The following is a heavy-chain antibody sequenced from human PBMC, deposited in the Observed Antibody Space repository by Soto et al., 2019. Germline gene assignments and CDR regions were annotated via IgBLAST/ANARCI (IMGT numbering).Heavy chain of an antibody. CDR1: GGSISSYY. CDR3: ARGYPYYDILTGYSGSYFDY. J-gene: IGHJ4*02. CDR2: IYYSGST. Sequence: QVQLQESDPGLVKPSETLSLTCTVSGGSISSYYWSWIRQPPGKGLEWIGYIYYSGSTNYNPSLKSRVTISVDTSKNQFSLKLSSVTAADTAVYYCARGYPYYDILTGYSGSYFDYWGQGTLLTVSS. V-gene: IGHV4-59*01. D-gene: IGHD3-9*01.